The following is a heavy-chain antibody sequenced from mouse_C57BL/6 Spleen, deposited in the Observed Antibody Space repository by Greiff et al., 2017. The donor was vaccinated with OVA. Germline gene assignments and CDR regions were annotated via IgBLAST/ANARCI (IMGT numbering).Heavy chain of an antibody. Sequence: VKLLESGAELVRPGTSVKVSCKASGYAFTNYLLAWVKQRPGQGLEWIGVINPGCGGTNYNEKFKGEATLTADKSSSTAYMQLSSLTSEDSAVYFCARGSSLYWYFDVWGTGTTVTVSS. V-gene: IGHV1-54*01. CDR2: INPGCGGT. J-gene: IGHJ1*03. D-gene: IGHD6-2*01. CDR1: GYAFTNYL. CDR3: ARGSSLYWYFDV.